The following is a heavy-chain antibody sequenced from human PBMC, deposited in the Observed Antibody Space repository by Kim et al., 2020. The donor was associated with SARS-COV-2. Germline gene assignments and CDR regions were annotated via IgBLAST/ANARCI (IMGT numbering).Heavy chain of an antibody. Sequence: NYPQKFRRRVTMTRDTSTSTVYMELSSLRSEDTAVYYCARPEYSGRLPGGYWGQGTLVTVAS. D-gene: IGHD1-26*01. CDR3: ARPEYSGRLPGGY. J-gene: IGHJ4*02. V-gene: IGHV1-46*01.